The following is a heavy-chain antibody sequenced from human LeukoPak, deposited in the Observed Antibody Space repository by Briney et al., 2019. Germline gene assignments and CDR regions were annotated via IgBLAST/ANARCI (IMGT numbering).Heavy chain of an antibody. CDR3: AREVTMVRGAFYYYYYMDV. CDR2: IYHSGST. J-gene: IGHJ6*03. V-gene: IGHV4-4*02. CDR1: GGSISSSNW. D-gene: IGHD3-10*01. Sequence: PSGTLSLTCAVSGGSISSSNWWSWVRQPPGKGLEWIGEIYHSGSTNYNPSLKSRVTISVDKSKNQFSLKLSSVTAADTAVYYCAREVTMVRGAFYYYYYMDVWAKGPRSPSP.